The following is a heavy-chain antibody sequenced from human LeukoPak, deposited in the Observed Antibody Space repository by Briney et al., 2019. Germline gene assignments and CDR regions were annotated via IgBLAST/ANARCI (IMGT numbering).Heavy chain of an antibody. V-gene: IGHV1-3*01. Sequence: ASVKVSCKASGYTFTTYAIHWARQAPGQRLEWMGWINAGNGNTKYSQNFQGRVTITRDTSASTAYMELSSLKSEDTAVYYCARGSSSWPYYFDYWGQGTPVTVSS. CDR2: INAGNGNT. D-gene: IGHD6-13*01. J-gene: IGHJ4*02. CDR3: ARGSSSWPYYFDY. CDR1: GYTFTTYA.